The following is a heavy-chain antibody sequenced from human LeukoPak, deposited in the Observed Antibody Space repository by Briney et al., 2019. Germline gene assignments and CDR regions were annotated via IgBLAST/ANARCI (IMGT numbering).Heavy chain of an antibody. J-gene: IGHJ5*02. CDR3: ARDPFDL. CDR1: GFTLSNRW. V-gene: IGHV3-7*01. Sequence: GGSLRLSCEVSGFTLSNRWMTWVRQAPGKGLEWVATIKQGGSDKFYVDSVKGRFTISGDNAKNPLYLQMNSLRAEDTAVYYCARDPFDLWGQGTLVTVSS. CDR2: IKQGGSDK.